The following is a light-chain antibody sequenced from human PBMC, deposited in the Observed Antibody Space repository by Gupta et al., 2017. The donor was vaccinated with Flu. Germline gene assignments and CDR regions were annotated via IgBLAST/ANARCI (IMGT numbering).Light chain of an antibody. CDR3: SSYTSKSSVV. CDR2: EVS. CDR1: SSDVGGYKY. V-gene: IGLV2-14*01. J-gene: IGLJ2*01. Sequence: SITISCTGTSSDVGGYKYVSWYQQDPGKAPKLMIYEVSNRPSGVSNRFSGSKSGNTASLTISGLQAEDEADYYCSSYTSKSSVVFGGGTKLTVL.